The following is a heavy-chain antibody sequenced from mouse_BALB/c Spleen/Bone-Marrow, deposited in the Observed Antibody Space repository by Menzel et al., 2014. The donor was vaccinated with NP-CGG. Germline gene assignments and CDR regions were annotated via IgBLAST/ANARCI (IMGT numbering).Heavy chain of an antibody. V-gene: IGHV5-6-3*01. Sequence: EVQLQESGGGLVQPGGSLKLSCAASGFTFSSYGMSWVRQTPDKRLELVASINSNGGSTYYPDSVKGRFTISRDNAKNTLSLQMSSLKSEDTAMYYCARGNYGNYVDYFDYWSQGTTL. CDR1: GFTFSSYG. CDR2: INSNGGST. J-gene: IGHJ2*01. CDR3: ARGNYGNYVDYFDY. D-gene: IGHD2-1*01.